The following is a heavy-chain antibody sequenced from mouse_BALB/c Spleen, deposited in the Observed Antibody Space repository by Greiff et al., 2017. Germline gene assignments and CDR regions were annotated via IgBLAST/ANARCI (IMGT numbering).Heavy chain of an antibody. J-gene: IGHJ2*01. V-gene: IGHV5-12-1*01. CDR1: GFAFSSYD. Sequence: DVKLVESGGGLVKPGGSLKLSCAASGFAFSSYDMSWVRQTPEKRLEWVAYISSGGGSTYYPDTVKGRFTISRDNAKNTLYLQMSSLKSEDTAMYYCARHWGNYFFDYWGQGTTLTVSS. CDR3: ARHWGNYFFDY. D-gene: IGHD2-1*01. CDR2: ISSGGGST.